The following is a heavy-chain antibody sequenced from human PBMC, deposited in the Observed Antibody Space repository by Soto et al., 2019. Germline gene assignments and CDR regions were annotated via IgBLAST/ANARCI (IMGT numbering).Heavy chain of an antibody. CDR1: GFSLSTSGVG. V-gene: IGHV2-5*02. D-gene: IGHD2-21*01. CDR3: AHRLPGYSIWNFGYFDY. J-gene: IGHJ4*02. Sequence: SGPTLVNPTQTLTLTCTFSGFSLSTSGVGVGWIRQPPGKALEWLALIYWDDDERYSPSLKGRLTVTKDTSKNQVVLIMTNMDPVDTATYYCAHRLPGYSIWNFGYFDYWGQGTLVTAPQ. CDR2: IYWDDDE.